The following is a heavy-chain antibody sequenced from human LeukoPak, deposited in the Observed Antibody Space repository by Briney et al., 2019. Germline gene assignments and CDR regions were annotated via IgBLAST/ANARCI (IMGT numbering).Heavy chain of an antibody. Sequence: SVKVSCKASGYTFTIYGISWVRQAPGQGLEWMGEITPIFGAANYAQTFQGRVTITADESTSTVFMELSSLRSDDTAFYYCARNSRVASTSGLNYRGQGTLVTVSS. CDR1: GYTFTIYG. CDR3: ARNSRVASTSGLNY. D-gene: IGHD4-23*01. CDR2: ITPIFGAA. J-gene: IGHJ4*02. V-gene: IGHV1-69*13.